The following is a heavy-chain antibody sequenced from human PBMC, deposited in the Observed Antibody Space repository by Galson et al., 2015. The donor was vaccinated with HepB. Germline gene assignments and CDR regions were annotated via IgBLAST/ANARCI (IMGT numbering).Heavy chain of an antibody. CDR1: GFTFSSYA. CDR2: ISYDGSNK. Sequence: SLRLSCAASGFTFSSYAMHWVRQAPGKGLEWVAVISYDGSNKYYADSVKGRFTISRDNARNTLYLQMNSLRAEDTAVYYCARDRHEDYWGQGTLVTVSS. J-gene: IGHJ4*02. V-gene: IGHV3-30-3*01. CDR3: ARDRHEDY.